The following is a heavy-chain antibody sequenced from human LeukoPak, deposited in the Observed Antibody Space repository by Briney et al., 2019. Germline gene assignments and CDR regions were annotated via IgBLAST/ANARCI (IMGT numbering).Heavy chain of an antibody. Sequence: ASVKVSCKASGYTFTGYYMHWVRQAPGQGLEWMGWINPNSGGTNYAQKFQGRVTMTRDTSISTAYMELSRLRSDDTAVYYCAREGYDSSGYHYFDYWGQGTLVTVSS. V-gene: IGHV1-2*02. CDR2: INPNSGGT. CDR3: AREGYDSSGYHYFDY. CDR1: GYTFTGYY. J-gene: IGHJ4*02. D-gene: IGHD3-22*01.